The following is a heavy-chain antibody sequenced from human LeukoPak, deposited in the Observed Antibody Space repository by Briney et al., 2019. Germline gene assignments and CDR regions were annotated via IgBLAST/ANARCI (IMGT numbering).Heavy chain of an antibody. V-gene: IGHV3-30*04. CDR2: ISYDGGNK. J-gene: IGHJ4*02. Sequence: GGSLRLSCAASGFSFSSYAMHWVRQAPGKGLEWVALISYDGGNKKYADSVKGRFTISRDNSKNTLYLQMNSLRAEDTAVYYCARDITSGSGRSEFDYWGQGTLVTVSS. CDR3: ARDITSGSGRSEFDY. CDR1: GFSFSSYA. D-gene: IGHD3-10*01.